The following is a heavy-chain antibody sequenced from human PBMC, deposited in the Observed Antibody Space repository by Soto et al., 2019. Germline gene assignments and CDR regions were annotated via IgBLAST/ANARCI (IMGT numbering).Heavy chain of an antibody. V-gene: IGHV3-21*01. Sequence: GGSLRLSCAASGFTFISYSMNLFRHSPGKGLEWVSSISSSSSYIYYADSVKGRFTISRDNAKNSLYLQMNSLRAEDTAVYYCARAPPLRWYPGHFDYWGQGTLVTVSS. CDR3: ARAPPLRWYPGHFDY. J-gene: IGHJ4*02. D-gene: IGHD4-17*01. CDR1: GFTFISYS. CDR2: ISSSSSYI.